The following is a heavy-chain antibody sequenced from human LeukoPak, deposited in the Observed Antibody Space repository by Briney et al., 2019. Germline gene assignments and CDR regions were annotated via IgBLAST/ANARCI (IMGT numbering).Heavy chain of an antibody. D-gene: IGHD2-2*01. J-gene: IGHJ5*02. CDR3: AREGYCSSTSCYENWFDP. V-gene: IGHV1-69*05. CDR2: IIPIFGTA. Sequence: ASVKVSCKASGGTFSSYAISWVRQAPGQGLEWMGGIIPIFGTANYAQKFQGRVTITRDTSASTAYMELSSLRSEDTAVYYCAREGYCSSTSCYENWFDPWGQGTLVTVSS. CDR1: GGTFSSYA.